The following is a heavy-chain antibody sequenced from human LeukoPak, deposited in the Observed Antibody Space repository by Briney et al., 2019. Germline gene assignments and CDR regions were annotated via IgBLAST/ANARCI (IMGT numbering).Heavy chain of an antibody. J-gene: IGHJ5*02. D-gene: IGHD3-9*01. CDR2: IYYSGST. CDR1: GGSISSSSYY. Sequence: SETLSLTCTVSGGSISSSSYYWGWIRQPPGKGLEWIGSIYYSGSTYYNPSLKSRVTISVDTSKNQFSLKLSSVTAADTAVYYCARLDIRNNWFDPWGQGTLVTVSS. V-gene: IGHV4-39*01. CDR3: ARLDIRNNWFDP.